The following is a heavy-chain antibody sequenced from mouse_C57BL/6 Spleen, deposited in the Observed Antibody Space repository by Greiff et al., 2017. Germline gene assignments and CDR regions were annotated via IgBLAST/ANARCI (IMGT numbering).Heavy chain of an antibody. V-gene: IGHV1-55*01. CDR1: GYTFTSYW. Sequence: QVQLQQSGAELVKPGASVKMSCKASGYTFTSYWITWVKQRPGQGLEWIGDIYPGSGSTNYNEKFKSKATLTVDTSSSTAYMQLSSLTSEDSAVYYCARDDYGRSYFDDWGPGTTLTVSS. CDR3: ARDDYGRSYFDD. D-gene: IGHD2-4*01. J-gene: IGHJ2*01. CDR2: IYPGSGST.